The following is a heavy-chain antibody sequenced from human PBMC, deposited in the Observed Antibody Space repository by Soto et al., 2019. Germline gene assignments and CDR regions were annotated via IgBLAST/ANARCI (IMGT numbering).Heavy chain of an antibody. D-gene: IGHD2-2*01. CDR2: IYHSGST. CDR1: GDSISSSNW. J-gene: IGHJ4*02. V-gene: IGHV4-4*02. CDR3: ARVRVDCSGTGCYLANDY. Sequence: QVQLQESGPGLVKPSATLSLTCAVSGDSISSSNWWSWVRQPPGRGLEWIGEIYHSGSTNYTPSLKSRVTISGDKSKNQFSLKMTYVTAADTAVYYCARVRVDCSGTGCYLANDYWGQGTLVTVSS.